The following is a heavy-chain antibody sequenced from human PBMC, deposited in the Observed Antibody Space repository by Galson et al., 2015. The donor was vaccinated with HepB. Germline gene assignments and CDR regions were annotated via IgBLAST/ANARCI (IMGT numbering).Heavy chain of an antibody. CDR3: ARHFHCSSTSCFYYYYYMDV. Sequence: QSGAEVKKPGESLRISCKGSGYSFTSYWISWVRQMPGKGLEWMGRIDPSDSYTNYSPSFQGHVTISADKSISTAYLQWSSLKASDTAMYYCARHFHCSSTSCFYYYYYMDVWGKGTTVTVSS. CDR2: IDPSDSYT. D-gene: IGHD2-2*01. J-gene: IGHJ6*03. V-gene: IGHV5-10-1*01. CDR1: GYSFTSYW.